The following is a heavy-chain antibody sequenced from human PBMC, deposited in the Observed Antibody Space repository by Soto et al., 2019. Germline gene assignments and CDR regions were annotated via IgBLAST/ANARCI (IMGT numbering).Heavy chain of an antibody. V-gene: IGHV3-48*03. CDR2: ISSSGSTI. CDR3: ARAPTNYSDYENYYYYGMDV. J-gene: IGHJ6*02. D-gene: IGHD4-17*01. CDR1: GFTFSSYE. Sequence: GGSLRLSCAASGFTFSSYEMNWVRQAPGKGLEWVSYISSSGSTIYYADSVKGRFTISRDNAKNSLYLQMNSLRAEDTAVYYCARAPTNYSDYENYYYYGMDVWGQGTTVTVSS.